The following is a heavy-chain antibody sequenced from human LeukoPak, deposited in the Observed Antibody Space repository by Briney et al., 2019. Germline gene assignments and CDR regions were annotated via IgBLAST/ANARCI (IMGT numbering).Heavy chain of an antibody. D-gene: IGHD6-6*01. Sequence: SETLSLTCTVSGGSISSSSYYWGWIRQPPGKGLEWIGSIYYSGSTYYNPSLKSRATISVDTSKNQFSLKLSSVTAADTAVYYCARDNSSSSGAVDYWGQGTLVTVSS. J-gene: IGHJ4*02. CDR2: IYYSGST. CDR1: GGSISSSSYY. CDR3: ARDNSSSSGAVDY. V-gene: IGHV4-39*07.